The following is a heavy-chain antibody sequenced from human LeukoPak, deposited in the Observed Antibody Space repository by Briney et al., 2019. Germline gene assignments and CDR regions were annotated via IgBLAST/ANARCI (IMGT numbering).Heavy chain of an antibody. Sequence: GGSLRLSCAASGFHFGDSDMHWVRQAPGKGLEWVSSISWNSGPMGYGDSVKGRFTVSRDNAKSSLYLQMNSLRTEDTAFYYCVKDKDYYGSGNAHFDFWGQGTLVTVSS. D-gene: IGHD3-10*01. CDR2: ISWNSGPM. CDR1: GFHFGDSD. CDR3: VKDKDYYGSGNAHFDF. J-gene: IGHJ4*02. V-gene: IGHV3-9*01.